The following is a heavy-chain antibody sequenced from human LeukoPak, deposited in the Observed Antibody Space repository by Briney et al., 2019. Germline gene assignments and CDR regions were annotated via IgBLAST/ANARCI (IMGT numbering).Heavy chain of an antibody. D-gene: IGHD6-19*01. CDR3: AKDLAVAGDYYMDV. CDR2: ISYDGSNK. V-gene: IGHV3-30-3*01. CDR1: RFTFSSYV. Sequence: GGSLRLSCAASRFTFSSYVLHWVRQGPGKGLEWEAVISYDGSNKNYADSVKGRYTISRDNSKNTLYLQMNSLRAEDTAVYHCAKDLAVAGDYYMDVWGKGTTVTVSS. J-gene: IGHJ6*03.